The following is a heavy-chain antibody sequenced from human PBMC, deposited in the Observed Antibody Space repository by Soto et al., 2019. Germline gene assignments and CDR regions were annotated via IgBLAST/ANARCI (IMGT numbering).Heavy chain of an antibody. CDR1: GLTISSYW. J-gene: IGHJ5*02. D-gene: IGHD4-4*01. CDR3: AYSKTLDWFDP. V-gene: IGHV3-74*01. Sequence: EVQLVESGGGVVPPGGSPTLYSAVSGLTISSYWMHWVRQAPGQGPAWVASINPDGTSSNTADSVRGRFTSSIDNAKDRLYLQMNSVRDEDTSVYYSAYSKTLDWFDPWGQGTLVIVSS. CDR2: INPDGTSS.